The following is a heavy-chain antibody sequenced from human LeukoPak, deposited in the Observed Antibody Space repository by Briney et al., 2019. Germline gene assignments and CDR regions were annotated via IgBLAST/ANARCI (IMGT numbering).Heavy chain of an antibody. Sequence: SVKVSCKASGGTFSSYAISWVRQAPGQGLEWMGGIIPIFGTANYAQKFRGRVTITADESTSTAYMELSSLRSEDTAVYYCARCPIVVVPAAIGGGFQDWFDPWGQGTLVTVSS. J-gene: IGHJ5*02. CDR2: IIPIFGTA. CDR3: ARCPIVVVPAAIGGGFQDWFDP. D-gene: IGHD2-2*01. V-gene: IGHV1-69*13. CDR1: GGTFSSYA.